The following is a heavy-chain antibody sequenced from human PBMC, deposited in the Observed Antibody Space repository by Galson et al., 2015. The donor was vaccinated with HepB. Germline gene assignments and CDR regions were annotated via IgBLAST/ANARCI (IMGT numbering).Heavy chain of an antibody. CDR1: GFSFSTYW. D-gene: IGHD6-19*01. V-gene: IGHV3-7*03. CDR2: IKQDGSAR. CDR3: AIISVSGWPADY. Sequence: SLRFSCAGSGFSFSTYWMTWVRQAPGKGLEWVANIKQDGSARNYVDSVKGRFTISRDNAKNSLYLQMNSLRPDDTALYYCAIISVSGWPADYWGQGTLVTVSS. J-gene: IGHJ4*02.